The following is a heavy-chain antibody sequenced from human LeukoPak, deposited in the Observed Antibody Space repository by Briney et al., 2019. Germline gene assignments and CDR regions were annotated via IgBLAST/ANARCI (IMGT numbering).Heavy chain of an antibody. J-gene: IGHJ5*02. V-gene: IGHV4-59*01. Sequence: SETLSLTCAVYGGSFSGYYWSWIRQPPGKGLEWIGYIYYSGSTNYNPSLKSRVTISVDTSKNQFSLKLSSVTAADTAVYYCARGGYSYGYRGGYNWFDPWGQGTLVTVSS. CDR1: GGSFSGYY. CDR3: ARGGYSYGYRGGYNWFDP. CDR2: IYYSGST. D-gene: IGHD5-18*01.